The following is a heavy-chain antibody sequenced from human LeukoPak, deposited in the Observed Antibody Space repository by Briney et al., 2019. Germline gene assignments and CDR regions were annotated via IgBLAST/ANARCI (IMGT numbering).Heavy chain of an antibody. V-gene: IGHV4-34*01. CDR1: GGSFSGYY. J-gene: IGHJ3*02. D-gene: IGHD2-2*01. CDR3: ERDRVHIVVVPAAIGAFDI. Sequence: SETLSLTCAVYGGSFSGYYWSWIRQPPGKGLEWIGSIYHSGSTYYNPSLKSRVTISVDASKNQFSLKLSSVTAADTAVYYCERDRVHIVVVPAAIGAFDIWGQGTMVTVSS. CDR2: IYHSGST.